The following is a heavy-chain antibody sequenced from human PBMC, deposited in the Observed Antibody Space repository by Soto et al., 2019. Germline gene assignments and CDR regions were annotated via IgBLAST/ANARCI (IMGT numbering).Heavy chain of an antibody. D-gene: IGHD4-17*01. CDR3: AKDSLYGDKGY. V-gene: IGHV3-30*18. CDR1: GFTFSSYG. CDR2: ISYDGSNK. J-gene: IGHJ4*02. Sequence: GGSLRLSCAASGFTFSSYGMHWVRQAPGKGLEWVAVISYDGSNKYYADSVKGRFTISRDNSKNTLYLQMNSLRAEDTAVYYCAKDSLYGDKGYWGQGTLVTVSS.